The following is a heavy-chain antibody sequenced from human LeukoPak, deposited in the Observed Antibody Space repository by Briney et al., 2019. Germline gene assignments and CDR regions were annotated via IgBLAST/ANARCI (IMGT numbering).Heavy chain of an antibody. CDR1: GFTFSTSA. D-gene: IGHD3-10*01. J-gene: IGHJ5*02. V-gene: IGHV3-23*01. Sequence: PGGSLRLSCAASGFTFSTSAMSWVRQAPVKGLEWVSSISTTVGNTYYADSVKGRFTISRDNSNNTLYLQMNSLTAEDTAVYYCTKRAEFGGFDPWGQGTLVTVSS. CDR2: ISTTVGNT. CDR3: TKRAEFGGFDP.